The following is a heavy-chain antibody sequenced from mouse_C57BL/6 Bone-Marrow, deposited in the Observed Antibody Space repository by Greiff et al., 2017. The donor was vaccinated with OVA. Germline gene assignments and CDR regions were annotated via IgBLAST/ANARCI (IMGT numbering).Heavy chain of an antibody. D-gene: IGHD1-1*01. CDR1: GYTFTSYG. CDR2: IYPRSGNT. Sequence: QVQLQQSGAELARPGASVKLSCKASGYTFTSYGISWVKQRTGQGLEWIGEIYPRSGNTYYNEKFKGKATLTADKSSSTAYMELRSLTSEDSAVYFCARDYYGSSLSLYWYFDVWGTGTTVTVSS. V-gene: IGHV1-81*01. CDR3: ARDYYGSSLSLYWYFDV. J-gene: IGHJ1*03.